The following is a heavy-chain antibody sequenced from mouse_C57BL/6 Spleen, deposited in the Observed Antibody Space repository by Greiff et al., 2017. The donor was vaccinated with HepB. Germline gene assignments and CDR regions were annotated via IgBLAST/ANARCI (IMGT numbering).Heavy chain of an antibody. D-gene: IGHD2-3*01. Sequence: VQLQQSGAELVKPGASVKMSCKASGYTFTSYWITWVKQRPGQGLEWIGDIYPGSGSTNYNEKFKSKATLTVDTSSSTAYMQLSSLTSEDSAVYYCARSDGYYPFYYAMDYWGQGTSVTVSS. CDR3: ARSDGYYPFYYAMDY. J-gene: IGHJ4*01. CDR2: IYPGSGST. CDR1: GYTFTSYW. V-gene: IGHV1-55*01.